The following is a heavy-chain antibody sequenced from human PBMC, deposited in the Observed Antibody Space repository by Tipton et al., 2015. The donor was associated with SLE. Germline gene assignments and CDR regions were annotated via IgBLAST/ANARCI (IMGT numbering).Heavy chain of an antibody. CDR3: ARHRGMVQGVIVPFEY. J-gene: IGHJ4*02. CDR2: IYYTGST. D-gene: IGHD3-10*01. V-gene: IGHV4-39*07. Sequence: TLSLTCSVSGGSISSSGYHWAWVRQPPGKGLEWIGSIYYTGSTYYNPSLKSRVTVSADTSKNQFSLKLSSVTAADTAMYYCARHRGMVQGVIVPFEYWGQGTLVTVSS. CDR1: GGSISSSGYH.